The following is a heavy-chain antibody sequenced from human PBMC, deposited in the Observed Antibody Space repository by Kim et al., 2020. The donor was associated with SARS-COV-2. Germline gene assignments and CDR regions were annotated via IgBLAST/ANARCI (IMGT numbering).Heavy chain of an antibody. D-gene: IGHD4-17*01. J-gene: IGHJ4*02. Sequence: YAVSVKSRITINPATSKNQFSLQLNSVTPEDTAVYYCARDLSTVSYYFDYWGQGTLVTVSS. CDR3: ARDLSTVSYYFDY. V-gene: IGHV6-1*01.